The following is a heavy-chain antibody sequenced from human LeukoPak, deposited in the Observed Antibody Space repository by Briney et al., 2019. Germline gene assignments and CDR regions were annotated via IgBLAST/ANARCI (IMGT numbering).Heavy chain of an antibody. CDR3: ARDEGVSFDY. V-gene: IGHV3-23*01. CDR2: ISGSGGAT. CDR1: GFTFSTYA. Sequence: GGSLRPSCAASGFTFSTYAMSWVRQAPGKGLEWVSAISGSGGATYYADSVKGRFTISRDNAKNSLYLQMNSLRAEDTAVYYCARDEGVSFDYWGQGTLVTVSS. J-gene: IGHJ4*02.